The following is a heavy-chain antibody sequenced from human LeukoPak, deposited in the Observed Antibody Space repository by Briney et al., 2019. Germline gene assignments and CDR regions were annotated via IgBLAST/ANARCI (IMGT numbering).Heavy chain of an antibody. CDR2: IYTSGST. J-gene: IGHJ6*03. Sequence: PSETLSLTCTVSGGSISSGSYHWSWIRQPAGKGLEWIGRIYTSGSTNYNPSLKSRVTISVDTSKNQFSLKLSSVTAADTAVYYCARDVAAAGSLIDYMDVWGKGTTVTVSS. V-gene: IGHV4-61*02. D-gene: IGHD6-13*01. CDR3: ARDVAAAGSLIDYMDV. CDR1: GGSISSGSYH.